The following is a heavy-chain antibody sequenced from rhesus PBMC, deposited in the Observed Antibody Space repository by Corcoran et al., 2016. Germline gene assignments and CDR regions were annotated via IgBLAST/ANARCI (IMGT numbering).Heavy chain of an antibody. CDR3: AAAIAAAGTGIDY. CDR2: ISSDGSST. D-gene: IGHD6-25*01. CDR1: GFTFSSYW. J-gene: IGHJ4*01. Sequence: EVQLVESGGGLVQPGGSLRLSCAASGFTFSSYWMYWVRQAPGKGLELVLRISSDGSSTSYADSVKGRFTISRENAKNSLYLQMNSLRAEDTAVYYCAAAIAAAGTGIDYWGQGVLVTVSS. V-gene: IGHV3-119*01.